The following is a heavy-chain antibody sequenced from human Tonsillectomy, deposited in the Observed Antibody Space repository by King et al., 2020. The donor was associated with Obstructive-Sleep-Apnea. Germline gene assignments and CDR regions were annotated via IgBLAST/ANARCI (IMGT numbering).Heavy chain of an antibody. CDR2: ISYDGGIK. D-gene: IGHD4-23*01. V-gene: IGHV3-30*04. CDR1: GFTFSSYA. CDR3: ARDLSGGGNPD. Sequence: VQLVESGGGVVQPGRSLRLSCAASGFTFSSYAMHWVRQAPGKGLEWVAVISYDGGIKQYADFVQGRFTSSRDNSKNTLFLQMNSLRVEDTAVYYCARDLSGGGNPDWGQGPLVTVSS. J-gene: IGHJ4*02.